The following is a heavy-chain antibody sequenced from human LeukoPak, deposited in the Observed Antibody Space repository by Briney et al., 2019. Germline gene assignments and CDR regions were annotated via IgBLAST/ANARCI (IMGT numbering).Heavy chain of an antibody. CDR3: ARVLRFLESELYYFDY. J-gene: IGHJ4*02. Sequence: SETLSLTCAVYGGSFSGYYWSWIRQPPGKGLEWIGEINHSGGTNYNPSLKSQVTISVDTSKNQFSLKLSSVTAADTAVYYCARVLRFLESELYYFDYWGQGTLVTVSS. V-gene: IGHV4-34*01. CDR1: GGSFSGYY. CDR2: INHSGGT. D-gene: IGHD3-3*01.